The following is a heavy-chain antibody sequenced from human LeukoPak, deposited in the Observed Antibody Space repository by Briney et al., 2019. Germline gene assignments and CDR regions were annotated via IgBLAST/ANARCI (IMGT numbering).Heavy chain of an antibody. D-gene: IGHD3-22*01. CDR2: IDYRGST. Sequence: GWVRQPPGKGLEWIGSIDYRGSTYYNSSLKSRSAISVDTSKNQFSLRLTSVTAADTAMYYCASDRSGLSFCFWGQGTLVTVSS. CDR3: ASDRSGLSFCF. V-gene: IGHV4-39*01. J-gene: IGHJ4*02.